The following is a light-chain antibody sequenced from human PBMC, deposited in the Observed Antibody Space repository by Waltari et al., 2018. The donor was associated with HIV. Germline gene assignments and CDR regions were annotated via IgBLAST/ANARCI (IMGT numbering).Light chain of an antibody. V-gene: IGLV1-40*01. CDR2: GNI. Sequence: QSELTQPPSVSAAPGQRVTISCTGSSSNIGAGYDVHWYQQVPGRAPKVVIYGNINRPLGVPDRFPGSRSGASASLAITGLQAEDEADYYCQSYDRSLSEGVFGGVTKLTVL. CDR1: SSNIGAGYD. CDR3: QSYDRSLSEGV. J-gene: IGLJ3*02.